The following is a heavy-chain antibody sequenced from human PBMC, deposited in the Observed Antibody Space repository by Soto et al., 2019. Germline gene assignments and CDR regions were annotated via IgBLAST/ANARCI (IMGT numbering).Heavy chain of an antibody. V-gene: IGHV4-31*03. J-gene: IGHJ3*02. Sequence: QVQLQESGPGLVKPSQTLSLTCTVSGGSISSGGYNWSWIRQHRGKGLEWIGYIYYSGSTYYNPSLKSRVTISVDTSNNQFSLKLSSVTAADTAVYYCARDRNSGYWVDAFDIWGQGTMVTVSS. CDR1: GGSISSGGYN. CDR2: IYYSGST. D-gene: IGHD3-22*01. CDR3: ARDRNSGYWVDAFDI.